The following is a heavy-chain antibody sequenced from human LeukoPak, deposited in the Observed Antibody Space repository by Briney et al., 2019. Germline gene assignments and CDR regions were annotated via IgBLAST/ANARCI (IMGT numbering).Heavy chain of an antibody. CDR1: GYTFTGYS. CDR3: ARGTPQGIAVY. Sequence: ASVTVSCKASGYTFTGYSIHWVRQAPGQGLEWMGWINPNSGGTNYAQNFQGRVTVTRDTSISTAYMELSRLRSDDTAVYYCARGTPQGIAVYWGQGTLVTVSS. V-gene: IGHV1-2*02. J-gene: IGHJ4*02. CDR2: INPNSGGT. D-gene: IGHD6-19*01.